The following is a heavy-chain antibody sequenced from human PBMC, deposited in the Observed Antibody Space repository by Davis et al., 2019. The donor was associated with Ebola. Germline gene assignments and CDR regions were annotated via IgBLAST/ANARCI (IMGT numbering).Heavy chain of an antibody. CDR3: ARVYPTSSSWYGDWYFDL. D-gene: IGHD6-13*01. V-gene: IGHV3-7*01. CDR2: IKQDASEK. Sequence: PRGSLRLSCAASGFTFSSYAMSWVRQAPGKGLEWVANIKQDASEKTYVDSVKGRFTISRDNAKNSLYLQMNSLRAEDTAVYYCARVYPTSSSWYGDWYFDLWGRGTLVTVSS. J-gene: IGHJ2*01. CDR1: GFTFSSYA.